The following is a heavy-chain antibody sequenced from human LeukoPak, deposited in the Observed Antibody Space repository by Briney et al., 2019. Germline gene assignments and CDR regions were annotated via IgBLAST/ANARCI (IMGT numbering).Heavy chain of an antibody. CDR1: GFTFSSYD. J-gene: IGHJ4*02. D-gene: IGHD6-19*01. CDR2: NSGSGGST. V-gene: IGHV3-23*01. CDR3: VRGGGSGWYIKY. Sequence: PGGSLRLSCVASGFTFSSYDMSWVRQAPGKGLEWVSGNSGSGGSTNHADSVKGRFTISRDNSKNTLYLQMNSLRAEDTAVYYCVRGGGSGWYIKYWGQGTLVTVSS.